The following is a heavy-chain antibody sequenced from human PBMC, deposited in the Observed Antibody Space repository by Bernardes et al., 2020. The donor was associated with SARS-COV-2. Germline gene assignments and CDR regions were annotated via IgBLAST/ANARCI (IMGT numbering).Heavy chain of an antibody. CDR3: ARFVGKRSSGWVRSYYFDY. CDR1: GASISSSY. D-gene: IGHD6-19*01. CDR2: IYTSGST. J-gene: IGHJ4*02. Sequence: SETLSLTCSVSGASISSSYWNWIRQPAGKGLEWIGLIYTSGSTNYNPSLKSRVTMSVDTSKNQFSLKLSSVTAADTAVYYCARFVGKRSSGWVRSYYFDYWGQGT. V-gene: IGHV4-4*07.